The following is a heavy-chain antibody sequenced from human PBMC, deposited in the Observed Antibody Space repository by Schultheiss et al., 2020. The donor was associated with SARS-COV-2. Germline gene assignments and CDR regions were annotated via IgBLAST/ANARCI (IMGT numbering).Heavy chain of an antibody. V-gene: IGHV4-34*01. D-gene: IGHD3-3*01. J-gene: IGHJ2*01. CDR2: INHSGST. CDR3: ARDRYDFWSGYVSYWYFDL. CDR1: GGSISSYY. Sequence: SQTLSLTCTVSGGSISSYYWSWIRQPPGKGLEWIGEINHSGSTNYNPSLKSRVTISVDTSKNQFSLKLSSVTAADTAVYYCARDRYDFWSGYVSYWYFDLWGRGTLVTVSS.